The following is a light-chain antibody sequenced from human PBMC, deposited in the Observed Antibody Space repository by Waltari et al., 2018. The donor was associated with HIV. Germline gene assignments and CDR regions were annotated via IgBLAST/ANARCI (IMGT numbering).Light chain of an antibody. CDR1: SSAVGGYNY. Sequence: QSALTQPASVSGSPGQSITISCTGTSSAVGGYNYVSWYQQHPGKAPKLMIYDVSNRPSGVSNRFSGSKSGNTASLTISGLQVEDEADYYCSSYTSSSTPYVFGTGTKVTVL. J-gene: IGLJ1*01. V-gene: IGLV2-14*01. CDR3: SSYTSSSTPYV. CDR2: DVS.